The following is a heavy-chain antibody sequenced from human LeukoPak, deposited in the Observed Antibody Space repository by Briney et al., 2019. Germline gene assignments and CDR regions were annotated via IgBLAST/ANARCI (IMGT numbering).Heavy chain of an antibody. V-gene: IGHV4-59*01. CDR3: ARRAVEYYYGSGSYQIDY. CDR1: GGSISSYY. J-gene: IGHJ4*02. CDR2: IYYSGST. D-gene: IGHD3-10*01. Sequence: SETLSLTCTVSGGSISSYYWSWIRQPPGKGLEWIGYIYYSGSTNYNPSLKSRVTISVDTSKNQFSLKLSSVTAADTAVYYCARRAVEYYYGSGSYQIDYWGQGTLVTVSS.